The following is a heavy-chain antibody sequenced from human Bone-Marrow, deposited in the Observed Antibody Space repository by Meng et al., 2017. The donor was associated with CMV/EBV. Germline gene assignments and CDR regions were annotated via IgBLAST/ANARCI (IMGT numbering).Heavy chain of an antibody. V-gene: IGHV4-39*01. Sequence: SETLSLTCTVSGGSISSSSYYWGWIRQPPGKGLEWIGSIYYSGSTYYNPSLKSRVTISVDTSKNQFSLKLTSVTAADTAVYYCATLSRGSSQIFDYWGQETLVTFSS. CDR1: GGSISSSSYY. D-gene: IGHD6-6*01. CDR3: ATLSRGSSQIFDY. J-gene: IGHJ4*02. CDR2: IYYSGST.